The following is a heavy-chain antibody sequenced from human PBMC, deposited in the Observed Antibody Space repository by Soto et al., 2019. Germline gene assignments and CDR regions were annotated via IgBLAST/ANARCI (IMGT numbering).Heavy chain of an antibody. CDR3: VKVSTFYDILTGYYAPNFFDP. D-gene: IGHD3-9*01. CDR1: GFTFSEYS. J-gene: IGHJ5*02. Sequence: GWSLRLSCSASGFTFSEYSMHLVRQAPGKGLQYVSTISSDGDITYYADSVKGRFTISRDNSKNTLYLQMNSLRPEDTAVYYCVKVSTFYDILTGYYAPNFFDPWGQRTLVT. CDR2: ISSDGDIT. V-gene: IGHV3-64D*06.